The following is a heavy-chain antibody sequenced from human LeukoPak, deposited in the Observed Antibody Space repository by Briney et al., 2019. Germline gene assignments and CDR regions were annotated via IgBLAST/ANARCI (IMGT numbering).Heavy chain of an antibody. CDR3: ARVHIAVRYKRGDHFYL. CDR1: GFSLTTTGMS. J-gene: IGHJ4*02. V-gene: IGHV2-70*20. D-gene: IGHD6-6*01. CDR2: IDWDDDK. Sequence: RMSGPTLVNPTQTLTLTCTFSGFSLTTTGMSVSWVRQPPGKALEWLALIDWDDDKYYNTSLKNRVIVSKDTSKNQVVLTLTYMQPADTGTYFCARVHIAVRYKRGDHFYLWGQGTLVTVSS.